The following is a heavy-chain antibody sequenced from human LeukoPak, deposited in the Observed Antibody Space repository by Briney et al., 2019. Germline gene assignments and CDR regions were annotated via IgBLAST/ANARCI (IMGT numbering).Heavy chain of an antibody. CDR1: GGSISSSGYY. V-gene: IGHV4-39*07. J-gene: IGHJ3*02. D-gene: IGHD4-23*01. CDR3: ARSYGGNSWFPEDDAFDN. Sequence: PSETLSLTCTVSGGSISSSGYYWGWIRQPPGKGLEWIASIFYSGSTNYNPSLKSRVTISVETSKNEFSLKLSPVTAADTAVYYCARSYGGNSWFPEDDAFDNWGQGTMVTVSS. CDR2: IFYSGST.